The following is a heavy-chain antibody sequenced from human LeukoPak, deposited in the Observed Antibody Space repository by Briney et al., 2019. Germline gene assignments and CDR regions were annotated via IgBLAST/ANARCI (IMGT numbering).Heavy chain of an antibody. D-gene: IGHD3-9*01. Sequence: ASVTETCKASGYTFTSYGISWVRPAPGHGLEWMGWISSYNGNTNYAQKLQGRVHIPTDASTSTAYMELRSLRSDDTAVYYCAGERERPGYDILTGYSPDAIAVSGQRRTVTVSS. J-gene: IGHJ3*01. CDR2: ISSYNGNT. CDR3: AGERERPGYDILTGYSPDAIAV. CDR1: GYTFTSYG. V-gene: IGHV1-18*01.